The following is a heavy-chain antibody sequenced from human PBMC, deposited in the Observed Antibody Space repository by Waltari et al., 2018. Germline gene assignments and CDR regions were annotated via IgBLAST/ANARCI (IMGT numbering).Heavy chain of an antibody. CDR3: ARDGDSYYYMDV. Sequence: QVQLQESGPGLVKPSETLSLTCTVSGGSISGSYWSWIRQPPGKGLEWIGDIYYSGNTKYNPSLKSRVTISLDTSKNQFSLKLNSVTAADTARYYCARDGDSYYYMDVWGKGTTVTVSS. CDR2: IYYSGNT. D-gene: IGHD7-27*01. CDR1: GGSISGSY. J-gene: IGHJ6*03. V-gene: IGHV4-59*01.